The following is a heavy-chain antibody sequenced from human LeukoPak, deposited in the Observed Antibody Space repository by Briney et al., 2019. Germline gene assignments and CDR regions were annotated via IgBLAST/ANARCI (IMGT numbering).Heavy chain of an antibody. CDR3: AKAGVRYFDSSGLYAFDF. Sequence: PSETLSLTCAVSGGSISSTSYYWAWIRQPPGKGLEWIGTIYYSGSTYHNPSLKSRVTMSVDTSRNQFSLMLSSVDAADTAVYYCAKAGVRYFDSSGLYAFDFWGQGTTVTVSS. J-gene: IGHJ3*01. V-gene: IGHV4-39*01. D-gene: IGHD3-22*01. CDR1: GGSISSTSYY. CDR2: IYYSGST.